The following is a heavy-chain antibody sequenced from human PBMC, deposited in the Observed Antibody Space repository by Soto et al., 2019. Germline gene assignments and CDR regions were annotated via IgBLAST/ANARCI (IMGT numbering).Heavy chain of an antibody. CDR3: ASFPPEYCSSTSCYDAFDI. CDR1: GGSFSGYY. D-gene: IGHD2-2*01. Sequence: SETLSLTCAVYGGSFSGYYWSWIRQPPGKGLEWIGEINHSGSTNYNPSLKSRVTISVDTSKNQFSLKLSSVTAADTAVYYCASFPPEYCSSTSCYDAFDIWGQGTMVTVSS. CDR2: INHSGST. V-gene: IGHV4-34*01. J-gene: IGHJ3*02.